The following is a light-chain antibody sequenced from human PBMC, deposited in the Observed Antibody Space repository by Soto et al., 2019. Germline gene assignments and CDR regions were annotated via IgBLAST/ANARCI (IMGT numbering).Light chain of an antibody. CDR2: AAS. CDR1: QCISSY. CDR3: QQYYSYPRLT. J-gene: IGKJ4*01. Sequence: AIRMTQSPSSFSASTGDRVTITCRASQCISSYLAWYQQKPGKAPKLLIYAASTLQSGVPSRFSGSGSGTDFTLTISCLQSEDFATYYCQQYYSYPRLTFGGGTKVEIK. V-gene: IGKV1-8*01.